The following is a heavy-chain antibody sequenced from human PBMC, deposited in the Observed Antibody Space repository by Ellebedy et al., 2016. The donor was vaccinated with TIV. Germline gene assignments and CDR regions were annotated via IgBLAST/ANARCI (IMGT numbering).Heavy chain of an antibody. CDR2: ISYDGSNK. Sequence: GESLMISCAASGFTFSSYAMPWVRQAPDKGLEWVAVISYDGSNKYYADSVKGRFTISRDNSKNTLYLQINSLRAEDTAVYYCARDHGYSGYDYLDYYYDYYGMDVWGQGATVTVSS. CDR1: GFTFSSYA. J-gene: IGHJ6*02. D-gene: IGHD5-12*01. CDR3: ARDHGYSGYDYLDYYYDYYGMDV. V-gene: IGHV3-30*16.